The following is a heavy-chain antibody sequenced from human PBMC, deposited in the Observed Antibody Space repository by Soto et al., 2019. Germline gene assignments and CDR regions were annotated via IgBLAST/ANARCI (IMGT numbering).Heavy chain of an antibody. Sequence: SVKVSCKASGGTFSSYAISWVRQAPGQGLEWMGGIIPIFGTANYAQKFQGRVTITADKSTSTAYMELSSLRSEDTAVYYCARNYYDSSGYYYDWYFDLWGRGTLVTVSS. CDR3: ARNYYDSSGYYYDWYFDL. V-gene: IGHV1-69*06. CDR1: GGTFSSYA. CDR2: IIPIFGTA. J-gene: IGHJ2*01. D-gene: IGHD3-22*01.